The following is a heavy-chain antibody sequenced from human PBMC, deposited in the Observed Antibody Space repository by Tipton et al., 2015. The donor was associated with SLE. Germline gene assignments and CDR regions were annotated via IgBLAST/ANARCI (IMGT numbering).Heavy chain of an antibody. V-gene: IGHV4-39*01. Sequence: TLSLTCTVSGGSISSSSYYWGWIRQPPGKGLEWIGGIYYSGSTYYHPSLKSRVTISVDTSKNQFSLKLSSVTAADTAVYYCARQAAGAFDIWGQGTMVTVSS. CDR1: GGSISSSSYY. J-gene: IGHJ3*02. D-gene: IGHD6-13*01. CDR3: ARQAAGAFDI. CDR2: IYYSGST.